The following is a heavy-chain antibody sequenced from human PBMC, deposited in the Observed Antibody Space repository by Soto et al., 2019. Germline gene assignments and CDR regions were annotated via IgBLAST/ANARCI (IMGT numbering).Heavy chain of an antibody. CDR2: IWYDGSNK. D-gene: IGHD2-15*01. J-gene: IGHJ4*02. CDR1: GFTFSSYG. CDR3: ARDVGDGYCSGGSCDDYFDY. V-gene: IGHV3-33*01. Sequence: ESGGGVVQPGRSLRLSCAASGFTFSSYGMHWVRQAPGKGLEWVAVIWYDGSNKYYADSVKGRFTISRDNSKNTLYLQMNSLRAEDTAVYYCARDVGDGYCSGGSCDDYFDYWGQGTLVTVSS.